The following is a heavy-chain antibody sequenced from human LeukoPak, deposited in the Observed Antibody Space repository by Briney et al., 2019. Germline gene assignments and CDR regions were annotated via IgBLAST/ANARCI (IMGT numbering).Heavy chain of an antibody. V-gene: IGHV4-39*01. CDR3: ARRVEYYDSSGYPGFDY. Sequence: PSETLSLTCTVSGGSISSSSYYWGWIRQPPGKGLEWIGSIYYSGSTYYNPSLKSRVIISVDTSKNQFSLKLSSVTAADTAVYYCARRVEYYDSSGYPGFDYWGQGTLVTVSS. J-gene: IGHJ4*02. D-gene: IGHD3-22*01. CDR1: GGSISSSSYY. CDR2: IYYSGST.